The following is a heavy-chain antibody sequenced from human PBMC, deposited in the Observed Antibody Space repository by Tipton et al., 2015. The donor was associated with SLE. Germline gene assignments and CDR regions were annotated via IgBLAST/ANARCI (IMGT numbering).Heavy chain of an antibody. V-gene: IGHV4-39*07. Sequence: TLSLTCTVSGGSLTSTTNYWGWIRQPPGKGLEWIGSIYYSGSTYYNPSLKGRVTISVDTSRNQFSLKLSSVTAADTAVYYCARQRSIGGKDYGMDVWGQGTTVTVSS. CDR1: GGSLTSTTNY. D-gene: IGHD3-16*01. J-gene: IGHJ6*02. CDR3: ARQRSIGGKDYGMDV. CDR2: IYYSGST.